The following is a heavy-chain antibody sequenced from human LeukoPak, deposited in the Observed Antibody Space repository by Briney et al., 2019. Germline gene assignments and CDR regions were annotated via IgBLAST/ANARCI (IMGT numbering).Heavy chain of an antibody. CDR2: ISSSGSTI. Sequence: GGSLRLSCAASGFTFSDYYMSWIRQAPGKGLEWVSYISSSGSTINYADSVKGRFTISRDNAKNSLYLQMNSLRAEDTAVYYCARDHHGRLELRGRGDYWGQGTLVTVSS. D-gene: IGHD1-7*01. J-gene: IGHJ4*02. CDR1: GFTFSDYY. CDR3: ARDHHGRLELRGRGDY. V-gene: IGHV3-11*04.